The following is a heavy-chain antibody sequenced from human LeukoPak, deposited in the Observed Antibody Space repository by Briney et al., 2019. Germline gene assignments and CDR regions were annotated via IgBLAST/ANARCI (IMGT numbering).Heavy chain of an antibody. D-gene: IGHD3-3*01. V-gene: IGHV3-33*06. Sequence: GGSLRLSXAASGFTFSSYGMHWVGQAPGKGLEWVAVRWYDGSNKYYADSVKGRFTISRDNSKNTLYLQMNSLRAEDTAVYYCAKPQSREGFSSGYGGSSPYYFDYWGQGTLVTVSS. CDR3: AKPQSREGFSSGYGGSSPYYFDY. J-gene: IGHJ4*02. CDR2: RWYDGSNK. CDR1: GFTFSSYG.